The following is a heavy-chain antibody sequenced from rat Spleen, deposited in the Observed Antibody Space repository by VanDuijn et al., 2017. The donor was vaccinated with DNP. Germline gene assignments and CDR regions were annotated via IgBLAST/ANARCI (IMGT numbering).Heavy chain of an antibody. D-gene: IGHD1-3*01. CDR1: GFTFSDYN. V-gene: IGHV5S10*01. J-gene: IGHJ2*01. CDR2: IIYDGSRT. Sequence: EVQLVESGGGLVQPGRSLKLSCAASGFTFSDYNMAWVRQAPKKGLEWVATIIYDGSRTYYRDSVKGRFTISRDNAKSTLYLQMDSLRSEDTATYYCATRPFNYGSDGFDYWGQGVMVTVSS. CDR3: ATRPFNYGSDGFDY.